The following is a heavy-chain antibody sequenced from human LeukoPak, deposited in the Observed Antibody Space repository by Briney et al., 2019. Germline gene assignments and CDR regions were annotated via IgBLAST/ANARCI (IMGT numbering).Heavy chain of an antibody. CDR1: GYTFTSYY. CDR3: ARSVGSSYSTYYYGMDV. J-gene: IGHJ6*02. Sequence: ASVKVSYKASGYTFTSYYMHWVRQAPGQGLEWMGIINPSGGSTNYAQKFQGRVTMTRDTSTSTVYMELSSLRSEDRAVYYCARSVGSSYSTYYYGMDVWGQGTTVTVSS. CDR2: INPSGGST. D-gene: IGHD3-22*01. V-gene: IGHV1-46*01.